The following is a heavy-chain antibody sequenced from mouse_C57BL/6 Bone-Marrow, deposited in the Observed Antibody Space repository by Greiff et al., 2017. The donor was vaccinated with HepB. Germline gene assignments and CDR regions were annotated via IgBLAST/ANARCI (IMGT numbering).Heavy chain of an antibody. J-gene: IGHJ1*03. CDR3: ARERVDDYWYFDV. V-gene: IGHV1-76*01. D-gene: IGHD1-1*01. Sequence: QVQLKESGAELVRPGASVKLSCKASGYTFTDYYINWVKQRPGQGLEWIARIYPGSGNTYYNEKFKGKATLTAEKSSSTAYMQLSSLTSEDSAVYFCARERVDDYWYFDVWGTGTTVTVSS. CDR1: GYTFTDYY. CDR2: IYPGSGNT.